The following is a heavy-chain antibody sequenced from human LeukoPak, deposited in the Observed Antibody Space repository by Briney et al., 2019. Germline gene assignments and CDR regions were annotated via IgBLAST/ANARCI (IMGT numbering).Heavy chain of an antibody. J-gene: IGHJ5*02. V-gene: IGHV4-4*07. CDR3: ARDFEPMTTVTTINWFDP. D-gene: IGHD4-17*01. Sequence: SETLSLTCTVSGGSISSYYWSWLRQPAGKGLEWIGRIYTSGSTNYNPSLKSRVTMSVDTSKNQFSLKLSSVTAADTAVYYCARDFEPMTTVTTINWFDPWGQGTLVTVSS. CDR2: IYTSGST. CDR1: GGSISSYY.